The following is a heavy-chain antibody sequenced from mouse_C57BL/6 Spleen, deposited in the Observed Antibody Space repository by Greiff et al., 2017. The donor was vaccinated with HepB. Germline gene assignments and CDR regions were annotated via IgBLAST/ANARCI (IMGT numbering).Heavy chain of an antibody. V-gene: IGHV1-26*01. CDR2: INPNNGGT. CDR3: ARDETWTGDY. D-gene: IGHD3-1*01. J-gene: IGHJ2*01. CDR1: GYTFTDYY. Sequence: EVQLQQSGPELVKPGASVKISCKASGYTFTDYYMNWVKQSHGKSLEWIGDINPNNGGTSYNQKFKGKATLTVDKSSSTAYMELRSLTSEDSAVYYCARDETWTGDYWGQGTTLTVSS.